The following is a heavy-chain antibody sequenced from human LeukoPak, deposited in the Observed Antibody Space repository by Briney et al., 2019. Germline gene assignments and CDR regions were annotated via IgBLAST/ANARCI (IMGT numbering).Heavy chain of an antibody. D-gene: IGHD3-3*01. V-gene: IGHV4-59*01. J-gene: IGHJ5*02. CDR2: IYYSGST. CDR3: ARVGILRFPSNWFDP. Sequence: SETLSLTCTVSGASISSYYWSWIRQPPGKGLEWIGYIYYSGSTRYDPSLKSRVTISVDTSKNQFSLKLSSVTAADTAVYYCARVGILRFPSNWFDPWGQGTLVTVSS. CDR1: GASISSYY.